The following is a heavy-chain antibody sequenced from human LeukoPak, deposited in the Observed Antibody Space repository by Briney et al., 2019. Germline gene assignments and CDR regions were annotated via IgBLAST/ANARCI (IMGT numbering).Heavy chain of an antibody. CDR3: VREWAI. CDR1: GFTFSSYW. V-gene: IGHV3-7*01. J-gene: IGHJ3*02. CDR2: IKQDGSKI. Sequence: GGSLRLSCAASGFTFSSYWMSWVRQAPGKGLEWVANIKQDGSKIHYVDSVKGRFTISRDNAKNSLYLQMDSLRAEDTAVYYCVREWAIWGQGTMVTVSS.